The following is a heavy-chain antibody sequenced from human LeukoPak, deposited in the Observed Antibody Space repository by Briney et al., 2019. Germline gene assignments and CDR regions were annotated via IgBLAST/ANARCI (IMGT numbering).Heavy chain of an antibody. CDR3: AIQRCYGSGSYPYPTHSHYYMDV. CDR1: GGTFSSYA. J-gene: IGHJ6*03. V-gene: IGHV1-69*05. Sequence: SVKVSCKASGGTFSSYAISWVRQAPGQGLEWMGRIIPIFGTANYAQKFQGRVTIATDESTSTAYMELSSLRSEDTAVYYCAIQRCYGSGSYPYPTHSHYYMDVWGKGTTVTVSS. CDR2: IIPIFGTA. D-gene: IGHD3-10*01.